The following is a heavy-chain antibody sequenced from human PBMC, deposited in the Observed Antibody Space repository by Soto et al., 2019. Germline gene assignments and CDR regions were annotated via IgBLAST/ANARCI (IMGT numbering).Heavy chain of an antibody. Sequence: QVQLVQSGAEVKKPGSSVKVSCKASGGTFSSYAISWVRQAPGQGLEWMGGIIPIFGTANYAQKFQGRVTISADEATSTAYMELSSLRSEDTAVYSCARVVTVVKSFHYWYFDLWGCGTLVTVS. V-gene: IGHV1-69*12. CDR3: ARVVTVVKSFHYWYFDL. J-gene: IGHJ2*01. CDR2: IIPIFGTA. D-gene: IGHD2-15*01. CDR1: GGTFSSYA.